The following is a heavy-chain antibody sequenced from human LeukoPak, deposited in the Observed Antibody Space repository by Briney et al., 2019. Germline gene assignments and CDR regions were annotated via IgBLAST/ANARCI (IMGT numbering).Heavy chain of an antibody. J-gene: IGHJ3*02. CDR1: GFTFSNYG. Sequence: GGSLRLSCAASGFTFSNYGMHWVRQAPGKGLEWVVVISYDGSNKFYADSVKGRFTISRDNSKNTLYLQMNTLRAEDTAVYYCAKDPAVAGYQGPFDIWGQGTMVTVSS. D-gene: IGHD6-19*01. V-gene: IGHV3-30*18. CDR2: ISYDGSNK. CDR3: AKDPAVAGYQGPFDI.